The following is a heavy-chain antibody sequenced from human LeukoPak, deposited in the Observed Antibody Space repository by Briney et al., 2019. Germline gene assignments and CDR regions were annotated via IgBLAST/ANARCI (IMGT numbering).Heavy chain of an antibody. CDR1: GGSISSGGYY. V-gene: IGHV4-31*03. J-gene: IGHJ3*02. CDR3: AREGIAAASDAFDI. Sequence: PSQTLSLTCTVSGGSISSGGYYWSWIRQHPGKGLEWIGYIYYSGSTYYNPSLKSRVTISVDTSKNQFSLKLSSVTAADTAVYYCAREGIAAASDAFDIWGQGTMVIVSS. D-gene: IGHD6-13*01. CDR2: IYYSGST.